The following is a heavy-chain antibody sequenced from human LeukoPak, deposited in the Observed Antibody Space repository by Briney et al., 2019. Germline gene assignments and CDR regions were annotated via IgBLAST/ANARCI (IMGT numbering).Heavy chain of an antibody. CDR3: ARGDYDSSSPRVDY. CDR2: INHSGST. V-gene: IGHV4-34*01. CDR1: GGSFSGYY. D-gene: IGHD3-22*01. J-gene: IGHJ4*02. Sequence: SETLSLTCAVYGGSFSGYYWSWIRQPPGKGLEWIGEINHSGSTNYNPSLKSRVTISVDTSKNQFSLKLSSVTAADTAVYYCARGDYDSSSPRVDYGGQGTLVTVSS.